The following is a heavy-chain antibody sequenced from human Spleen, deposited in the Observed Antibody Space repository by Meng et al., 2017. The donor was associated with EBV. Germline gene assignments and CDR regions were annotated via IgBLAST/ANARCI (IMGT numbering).Heavy chain of an antibody. CDR1: GYTFTSYV. Sequence: QVQLVWSGAEVKQPGASVKVSCKASGYTFTSYVFSWVRQAPGQGLEWMGWISANNGNTHYAQKFQGRVTMTTDTSTSTAYMELRTLTSDDTAVYYCARDTAVGNLDHWGQGTLVTVSS. J-gene: IGHJ4*02. D-gene: IGHD6-19*01. CDR3: ARDTAVGNLDH. V-gene: IGHV1-18*01. CDR2: ISANNGNT.